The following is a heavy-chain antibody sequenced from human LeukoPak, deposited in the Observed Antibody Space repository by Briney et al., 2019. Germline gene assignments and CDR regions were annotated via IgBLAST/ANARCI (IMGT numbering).Heavy chain of an antibody. J-gene: IGHJ3*02. CDR3: ARMIGDDAFDI. V-gene: IGHV4-39*01. Sequence: PSETLSLTCTVSGGSISHYYWDWIRQPPGKGLEWIGTIYYSGTTYYNPSLKSRVTISVDTSRNQFSLKLSSVTATDTAVYYCARMIGDDAFDIWGQGTMVTVSS. D-gene: IGHD3-22*01. CDR1: GGSISHYY. CDR2: IYYSGTT.